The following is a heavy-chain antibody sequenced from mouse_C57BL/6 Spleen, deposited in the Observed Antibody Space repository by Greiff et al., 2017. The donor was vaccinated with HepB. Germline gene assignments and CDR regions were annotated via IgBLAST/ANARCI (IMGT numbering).Heavy chain of an antibody. V-gene: IGHV1-55*01. D-gene: IGHD2-4*01. CDR1: GYTFTSYW. J-gene: IGHJ2*01. CDR3: ARSPYDYDEEGSY. Sequence: VQLQQPGAELVKPGASVKMSCKASGYTFTSYWITWVKQRPGQGLEWIGDIYPGSGSTNYNEKFKSKATLTVDTSSSTAYMQLSSLTSEDSAVYYCARSPYDYDEEGSYWGQGTTLTVSS. CDR2: IYPGSGST.